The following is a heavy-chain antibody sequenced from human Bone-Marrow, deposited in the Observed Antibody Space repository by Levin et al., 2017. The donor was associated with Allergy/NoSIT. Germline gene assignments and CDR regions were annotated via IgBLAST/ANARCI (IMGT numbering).Heavy chain of an antibody. V-gene: IGHV3-13*04. J-gene: IGHJ3*02. Sequence: GESLKISCAASGFTFSSYDMHWVRQATGKGLEWVSAIGTAGDTYYPGSVKGRFTISRENAKNSLYLQMNSLRAGDTAVYYCARDGYSGYGIGAFDIWGQGTMVTVSS. D-gene: IGHD5-12*01. CDR1: GFTFSSYD. CDR3: ARDGYSGYGIGAFDI. CDR2: IGTAGDT.